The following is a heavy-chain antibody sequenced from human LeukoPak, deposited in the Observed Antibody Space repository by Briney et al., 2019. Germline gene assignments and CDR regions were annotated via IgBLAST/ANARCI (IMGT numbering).Heavy chain of an antibody. CDR1: GGSISSGGYY. CDR2: IYYSGST. D-gene: IGHD2-2*01. V-gene: IGHV4-31*03. J-gene: IGHJ3*02. CDR3: ARYCSSTSCYAGVHDAFDI. Sequence: SETLSLTCTVSGGSISSGGYYWSWIRQHPGKGLEWIGYIYYSGSTYYNPSLKSRVTISVDTSKNQFSLKLSSVTAADTAVYYCARYCSSTSCYAGVHDAFDIWGQGTMVTVSS.